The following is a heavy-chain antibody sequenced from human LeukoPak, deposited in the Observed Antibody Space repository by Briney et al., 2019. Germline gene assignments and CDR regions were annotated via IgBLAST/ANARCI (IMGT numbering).Heavy chain of an antibody. J-gene: IGHJ3*02. D-gene: IGHD5-12*01. V-gene: IGHV3-21*04. Sequence: GGSLRLSCAASGFTFSSYSMNWVRQAPGKGLEWVSSISSSSSYIYYADSVKGRFTISRDNAKNSLYLQMNSLRAEDTAVYYCAKGGYGPDAFDIWGQGTMVTVSS. CDR2: ISSSSSYI. CDR3: AKGGYGPDAFDI. CDR1: GFTFSSYS.